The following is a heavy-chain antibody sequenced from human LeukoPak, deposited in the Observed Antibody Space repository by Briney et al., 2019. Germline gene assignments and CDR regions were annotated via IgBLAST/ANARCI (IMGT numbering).Heavy chain of an antibody. Sequence: SVKVSCKASGGTFSSYAISWVRQAPGQGLEWMGGIIPIFGTANYAQKFQGRVTITADESTSTAYMELSSLRSEDTAVYYCARVAHYCSGGSCYYYFDYWGQGTLVTVSS. CDR2: IIPIFGTA. J-gene: IGHJ4*02. D-gene: IGHD2-15*01. CDR1: GGTFSSYA. CDR3: ARVAHYCSGGSCYYYFDY. V-gene: IGHV1-69*13.